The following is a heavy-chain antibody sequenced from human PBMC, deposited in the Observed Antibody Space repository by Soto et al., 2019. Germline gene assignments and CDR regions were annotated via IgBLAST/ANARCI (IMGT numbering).Heavy chain of an antibody. J-gene: IGHJ4*02. CDR2: IIPMFDTA. V-gene: IGHV1-69*12. CDR1: GGTFSSYA. Sequence: QVQLVQSGAEVKKPGSSVKVSCRASGGTFSSYAISWVRQAPGQGLEWMGGIIPMFDTAYYAQNFQGRVTLTADESTSTAYIEVSGVRSEDTAVYYCATDKVTQGELLTPLDYWGQGTLVTVSS. D-gene: IGHD3-10*01. CDR3: ATDKVTQGELLTPLDY.